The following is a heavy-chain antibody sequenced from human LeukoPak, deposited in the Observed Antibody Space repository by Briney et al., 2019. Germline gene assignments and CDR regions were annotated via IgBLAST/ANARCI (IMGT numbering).Heavy chain of an antibody. CDR1: GGTFSSYA. Sequence: GASVKVSCKASGGTFSSYAISWVRQAPGQGLEWIGGIIPIFGTANYAQKFQGRVTITADESTSTAYMELSSLRSEDTAVYYCASIAAADDAFDIWGQGTMVTVSS. CDR3: ASIAAADDAFDI. CDR2: IIPIFGTA. D-gene: IGHD6-13*01. J-gene: IGHJ3*02. V-gene: IGHV1-69*13.